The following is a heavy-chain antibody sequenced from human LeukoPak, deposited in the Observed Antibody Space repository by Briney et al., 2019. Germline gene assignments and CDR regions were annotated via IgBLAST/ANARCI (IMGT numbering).Heavy chain of an antibody. CDR2: ISSQSTYI. CDR3: ARDSSSWSTLYFQH. D-gene: IGHD6-13*01. Sequence: GGSLRLSCAASGFTFSSYEMNWVRQAPGKGLEWVSSISSQSTYIYYADSVKGRFTISRDNAKNSLYLQMNSLRAEDTAVYYCARDSSSWSTLYFQHWGQGTLVTVSS. J-gene: IGHJ1*01. V-gene: IGHV3-21*01. CDR1: GFTFSSYE.